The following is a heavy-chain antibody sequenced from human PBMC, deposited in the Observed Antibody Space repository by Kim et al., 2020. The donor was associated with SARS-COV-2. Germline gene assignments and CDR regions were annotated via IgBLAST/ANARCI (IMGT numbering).Heavy chain of an antibody. CDR1: GGSFSGYY. Sequence: SETLSLTCAVYGGSFSGYYWSWIRQPPGKGLEWIGEINHSGSTNYNPSLKSRVTISVDTSKNQFSLKLSSVTAADTAVYYCARGSSTRITMVRGVSHPPLNYWGQGTLVTVSS. V-gene: IGHV4-34*01. D-gene: IGHD3-10*01. CDR2: INHSGST. J-gene: IGHJ4*02. CDR3: ARGSSTRITMVRGVSHPPLNY.